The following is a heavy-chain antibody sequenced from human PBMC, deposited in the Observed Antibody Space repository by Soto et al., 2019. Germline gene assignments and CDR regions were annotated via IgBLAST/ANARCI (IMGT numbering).Heavy chain of an antibody. CDR3: AKDAVSGDGIWLLDS. CDR1: GFTFTSYA. D-gene: IGHD4-17*01. CDR2: LLRSGSTT. V-gene: IGHV3-23*01. Sequence: PGGSLRLSCAASGFTFTSYAMTWARQAPGKGLEWVSSLLRSGSTTYYAGSVKGRFTISSDISANSLYLQMDSLRAEDTAVYYCAKDAVSGDGIWLLDSWGQGTVVTVSS. J-gene: IGHJ4*02.